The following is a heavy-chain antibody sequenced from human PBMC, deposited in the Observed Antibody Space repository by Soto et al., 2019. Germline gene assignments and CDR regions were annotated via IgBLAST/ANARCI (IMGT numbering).Heavy chain of an antibody. CDR2: IYYSGST. CDR1: GGSISSSSYY. CDR3: VRGPIVVVPAAAHYYYYGMDV. Sequence: SETLSLTCTVSGGSISSSSYYWGWIRQPPGKGLEWIGSIYYSGSTYYNPSLKSRVTISVDTSKNQFSLKLSSVTAADTAVYYCVRGPIVVVPAAAHYYYYGMDVWSQGTTVTVSS. J-gene: IGHJ6*02. D-gene: IGHD2-2*01. V-gene: IGHV4-39*01.